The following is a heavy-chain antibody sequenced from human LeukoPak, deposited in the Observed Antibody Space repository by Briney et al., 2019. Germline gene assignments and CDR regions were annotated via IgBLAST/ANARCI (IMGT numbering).Heavy chain of an antibody. V-gene: IGHV3-11*01. D-gene: IGHD2-21*01. CDR3: AKARSTYCGGECPIYYYYAMDV. J-gene: IGHJ6*02. Sequence: GGSLRLSCAASGFTFSDYYMSWIRKAPGKGLEWLSYIDSRGTTMYYADSVKGRFTISRDNAENSLYLQMNSLIAEETAVYYCAKARSTYCGGECPIYYYYAMDVWGQGTSVTVSS. CDR2: IDSRGTTM. CDR1: GFTFSDYY.